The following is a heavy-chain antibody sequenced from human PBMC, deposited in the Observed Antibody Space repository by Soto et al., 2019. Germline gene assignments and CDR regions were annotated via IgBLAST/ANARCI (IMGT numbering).Heavy chain of an antibody. D-gene: IGHD1-26*01. CDR1: GGTFSSYA. Sequence: QVQLVQSGAEVKKPGSSVKVSCKASGGTFSSYAISWVRQAPGQGLEWMGGIIPIFGTANYAQKFQGRVTITADESTRTAYMELSSLRSEDTAVYYCARDPVGGATPDQHGAFDIWGQGTMVTVSS. CDR2: IIPIFGTA. J-gene: IGHJ3*02. V-gene: IGHV1-69*01. CDR3: ARDPVGGATPDQHGAFDI.